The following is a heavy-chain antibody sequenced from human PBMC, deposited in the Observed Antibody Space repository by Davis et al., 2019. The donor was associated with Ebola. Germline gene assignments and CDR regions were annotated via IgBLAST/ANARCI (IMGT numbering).Heavy chain of an antibody. CDR1: GFTVGNNY. CDR2: ISYDGSNK. V-gene: IGHV3-30*18. D-gene: IGHD4-17*01. J-gene: IGHJ6*02. CDR3: AKVRLDGDYVSLVYGMDV. Sequence: GESLKISCAASGFTVGNNYMHWVRQAPGKGLEWVAVISYDGSNKYYAESVKGRFTISRDNSKNTLYLQMNSLRAEDTAVYYCAKVRLDGDYVSLVYGMDVWGQGTTVTVSS.